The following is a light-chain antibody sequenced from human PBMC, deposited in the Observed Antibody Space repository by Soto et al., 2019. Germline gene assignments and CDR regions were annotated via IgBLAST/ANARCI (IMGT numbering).Light chain of an antibody. CDR2: GNS. J-gene: IGLJ2*01. CDR1: SSNIGAGYD. V-gene: IGLV1-40*01. Sequence: QSVLTQPPSVSGAPGQRVTISCTGSSSNIGAGYDVHWYQQLPGTAPKVFIYGNSNRPSGVPDRFSGSKSGTSASLAIPGLQALDEADYYCQSYDTSLSGSVFGGGTKLTVL. CDR3: QSYDTSLSGSV.